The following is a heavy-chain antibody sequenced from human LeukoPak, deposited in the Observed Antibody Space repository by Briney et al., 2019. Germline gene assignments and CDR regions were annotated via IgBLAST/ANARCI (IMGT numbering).Heavy chain of an antibody. CDR2: INPSDGGA. V-gene: IGHV1-46*01. CDR3: ARKAPHDTSGWCFDL. CDR1: GYTFTTHY. D-gene: IGHD3-22*01. Sequence: ASVKVSCKASGYTFTTHYIHWVRQAPGQGLEWMGIINPSDGGASYAQKFQGRLTMSRDTSTSTLYMELSSLRSEDTAIYYCARKAPHDTSGWCFDLWGRGTLVTVSS. J-gene: IGHJ2*01.